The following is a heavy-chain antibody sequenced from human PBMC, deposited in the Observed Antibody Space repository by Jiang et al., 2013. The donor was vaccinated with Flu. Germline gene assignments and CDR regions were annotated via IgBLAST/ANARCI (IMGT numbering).Heavy chain of an antibody. V-gene: IGHV7-4-1*02. CDR2: INTNTGNP. Sequence: GWINTNTGNPTYAQGFTGRFVFSLDTSVSTAYLQISSLKAEDTAVYYCARGGSSWSADYWGQGTLVTVSS. J-gene: IGHJ4*02. D-gene: IGHD6-13*01. CDR3: ARGGSSWSADY.